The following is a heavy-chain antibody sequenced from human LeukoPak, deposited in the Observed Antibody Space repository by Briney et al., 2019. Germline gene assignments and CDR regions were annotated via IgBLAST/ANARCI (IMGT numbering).Heavy chain of an antibody. D-gene: IGHD3-22*01. J-gene: IGHJ6*02. CDR3: ARVAYYDSGNDYGMDV. V-gene: IGHV3-30*03. Sequence: PGGSLRLSCAASGFTFSSYGMHWVRQAPGKGLEWVAVISYDGSNKYYADSVKGRFTISRDNSKNTLYLQMNSLRAEDTAVYYCARVAYYDSGNDYGMDVWGQGTTVTVSS. CDR1: GFTFSSYG. CDR2: ISYDGSNK.